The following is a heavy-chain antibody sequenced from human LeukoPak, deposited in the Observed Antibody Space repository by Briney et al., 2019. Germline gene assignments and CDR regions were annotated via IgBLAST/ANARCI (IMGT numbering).Heavy chain of an antibody. CDR2: SNSGGST. V-gene: IGHV3-23*01. Sequence: GGSLRLSCAASGFTFSSHTMTWIRQAPGKGLEWVSASNSGGSTYYADSVKGRFTVSRDNSQNTLYLQMNSLRAEDTAVYYCAKESSAWYSWFDSWGQGTLVTVSS. CDR3: AKESSAWYSWFDS. D-gene: IGHD6-19*01. J-gene: IGHJ5*01. CDR1: GFTFSSHT.